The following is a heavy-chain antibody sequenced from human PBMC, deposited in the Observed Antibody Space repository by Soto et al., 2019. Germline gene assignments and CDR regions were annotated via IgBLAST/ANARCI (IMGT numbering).Heavy chain of an antibody. V-gene: IGHV3-33*01. CDR1: GFTFSSYG. CDR2: IWYDGSNK. CDR3: ARWDTKKYYYDSSGYPPLLSGMDV. D-gene: IGHD3-22*01. Sequence: GGSLRLSCAASGFTFSSYGMHWVRQAPGKGLEWVAVIWYDGSNKYYADSVKGRFTISRDNSKNTLYLQMNSLRAEDTAVYYCARWDTKKYYYDSSGYPPLLSGMDVWGQGTTVTVSS. J-gene: IGHJ6*02.